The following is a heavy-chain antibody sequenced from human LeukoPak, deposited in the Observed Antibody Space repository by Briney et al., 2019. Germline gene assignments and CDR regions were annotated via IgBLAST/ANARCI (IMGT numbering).Heavy chain of an antibody. CDR1: GINFSSYA. CDR2: ISYDGSNK. J-gene: IGHJ4*02. V-gene: IGHV3-30-3*01. CDR3: ARDTVVVGGFDY. D-gene: IGHD2-2*01. Sequence: GALRLPCAAPGINFSSYAMHWVRPAPGKGLEWVAVISYDGSNKYYADSVKGRFTISRDNSKNTLYLQMNSLRAEDTAVYYCARDTVVVGGFDYWGQGTLVTVSS.